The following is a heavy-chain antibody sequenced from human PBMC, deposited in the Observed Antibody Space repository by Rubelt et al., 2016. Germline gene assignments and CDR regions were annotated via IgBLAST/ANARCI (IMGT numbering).Heavy chain of an antibody. D-gene: IGHD6-13*01. CDR1: GYTFTSYD. CDR3: AREKSSSDDY. CDR2: ISAYNGNT. V-gene: IGHV1-18*01. Sequence: QVQLVQSGAEVKKPGASVKVSCKASGYTFTSYDINWVRQATGQGLEWMGWISAYNGNTKYAQKLQGRVTITRDTSASTAYMELSSLRSEDTAVYYCAREKSSSDDYWGQGTLVTVSS. J-gene: IGHJ4*02.